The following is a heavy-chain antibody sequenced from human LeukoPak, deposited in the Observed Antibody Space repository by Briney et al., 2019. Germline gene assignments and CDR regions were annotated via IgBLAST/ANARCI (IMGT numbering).Heavy chain of an antibody. D-gene: IGHD6-6*01. CDR2: IISSAGNT. CDR1: GFTFGSYA. J-gene: IGHJ4*02. Sequence: GGSLRLSCSASGFTFGSYAMSWVRQAPGKGLEWVSTIISSAGNTYYADSVKGRFTISRDNSKNTLYVQMNSLRAEDTAVYYCAKRGHSSSSGAPDFDYWGQGTLVTVSS. CDR3: AKRGHSSSSGAPDFDY. V-gene: IGHV3-23*01.